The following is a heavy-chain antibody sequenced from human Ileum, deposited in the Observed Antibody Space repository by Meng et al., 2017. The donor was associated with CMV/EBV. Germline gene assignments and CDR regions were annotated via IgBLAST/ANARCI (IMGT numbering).Heavy chain of an antibody. CDR3: EDFDAG. CDR1: GFSFSHHW. V-gene: IGHV3-74*01. J-gene: IGHJ4*02. Sequence: GESLKISCATSGFSFSHHWIHWVRQVPGKGLVWVSGINADGTRVFYADSVKGRFTISRDNTKNTVYLQMNSLSADDTALYYCEDFDAGWGQGTPVTVSS. D-gene: IGHD3-3*01. CDR2: INADGTRV.